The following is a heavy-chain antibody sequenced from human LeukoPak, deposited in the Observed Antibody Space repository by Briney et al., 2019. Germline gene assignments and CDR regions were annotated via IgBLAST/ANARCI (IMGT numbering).Heavy chain of an antibody. CDR3: ASSPNYGDYGRTTDY. CDR2: INHSGST. CDR1: GGSFSGYY. J-gene: IGHJ4*02. Sequence: PSETLSLTCAAYGGSFSGYYWSWIRQPPGKGLEWIGEINHSGSTNYNPSLKSRVTISVDTSKNQFSLKLSSVTAADTAVYYCASSPNYGDYGRTTDYWGQGTLVTVSS. V-gene: IGHV4-34*01. D-gene: IGHD4-17*01.